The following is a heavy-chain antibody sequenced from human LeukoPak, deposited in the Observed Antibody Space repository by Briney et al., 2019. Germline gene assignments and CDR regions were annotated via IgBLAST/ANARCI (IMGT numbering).Heavy chain of an antibody. CDR2: IKQDGSEK. D-gene: IGHD5-18*01. CDR3: AKERQLWYDYYYYGMDV. V-gene: IGHV3-7*04. CDR1: GFTFSSYW. J-gene: IGHJ6*02. Sequence: GGSLRLSCAASGFTFSSYWMSWVRQAPGKGLEWVANIKQDGSEKYYVDSVKGRFTISRDNAKNSLYLQMNSLRAEDTAVYYCAKERQLWYDYYYYGMDVWGQGTTVTVSS.